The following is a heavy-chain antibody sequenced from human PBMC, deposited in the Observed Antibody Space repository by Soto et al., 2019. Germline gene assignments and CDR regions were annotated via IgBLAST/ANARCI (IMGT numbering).Heavy chain of an antibody. V-gene: IGHV1-69*13. Sequence: SVKVSCKASGGTFSTYAISWVRQAPGQGLEWMGGIIPILGTANYAQRFQGRATITADESTTTAYMELSSLRSEDTAVYYCARERVFGGAAAGTYWFDPWGQGTLVTVSS. J-gene: IGHJ5*02. D-gene: IGHD6-13*01. CDR3: ARERVFGGAAAGTYWFDP. CDR2: IIPILGTA. CDR1: GGTFSTYA.